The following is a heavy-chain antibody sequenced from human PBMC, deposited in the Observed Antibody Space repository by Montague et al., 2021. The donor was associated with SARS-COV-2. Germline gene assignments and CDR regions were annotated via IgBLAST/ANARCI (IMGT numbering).Heavy chain of an antibody. CDR2: IYYTETTYYNPSPISGTT. D-gene: IGHD6-13*01. CDR3: SKGGGIGGSDS. CDR1: GGSFSTTRNY. J-gene: IGHJ4*02. Sequence: SETLSLTCTLSGGSFSTTRNYWNWIRQPPGKGLEWIGTIYYTETTYYNPSPISGTTYYSPSLKSRVTISVDTSRNQVFLNLRSVTATDTAVYYCSKGGGIGGSDSWGEGTLVTV. V-gene: IGHV4-39*01.